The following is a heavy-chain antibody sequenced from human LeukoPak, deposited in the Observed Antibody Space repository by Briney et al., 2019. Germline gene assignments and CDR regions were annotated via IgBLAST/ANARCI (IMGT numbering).Heavy chain of an antibody. CDR1: GLTFNSYC. CDR2: INSDWSTT. Sequence: PGGSLTLSCAPSGLTFNSYCMHWVRHAPGKGRVWVSCINSDWSTTPYAHSMKGRFTISRDNAENTLYLQMNSLSAEDTAVYYCARTARSGGYWRDFDYWGQGTLVTVSS. D-gene: IGHD3-22*01. CDR3: ARTARSGGYWRDFDY. J-gene: IGHJ4*02. V-gene: IGHV3-74*01.